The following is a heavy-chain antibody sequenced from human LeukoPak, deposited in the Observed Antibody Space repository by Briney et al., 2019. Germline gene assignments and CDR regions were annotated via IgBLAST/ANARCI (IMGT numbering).Heavy chain of an antibody. CDR1: GGTFSSYT. CDR3: ARAKKQGTTVTTGWFDP. CDR2: IIPIHGIA. D-gene: IGHD4-11*01. Sequence: SVKVSCKASGGTFSSYTISWVRQAPGQGLEWMGRIIPIHGIANYAQKFQGRVMITADKSTSTAYMELSSLRSEDTAVYYCARAKKQGTTVTTGWFDPWGQGTLVTVSS. V-gene: IGHV1-69*02. J-gene: IGHJ5*02.